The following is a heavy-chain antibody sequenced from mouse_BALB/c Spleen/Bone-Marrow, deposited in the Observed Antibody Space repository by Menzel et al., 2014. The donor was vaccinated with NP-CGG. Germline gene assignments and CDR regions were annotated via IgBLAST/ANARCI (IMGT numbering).Heavy chain of an antibody. CDR2: IDPANGNT. Sequence: DVQLQESGAELVKPGASVKLSCTASGFNIKDTYMHWVKQRPEQGLEWIGRIDPANGNTKYDPKFQGKATIIADTSSITAYLQLSSLTSEDTAVYYCARWEYYAMDYWGQGTSVTVSS. V-gene: IGHV14-3*02. CDR1: GFNIKDTY. D-gene: IGHD4-1*01. CDR3: ARWEYYAMDY. J-gene: IGHJ4*01.